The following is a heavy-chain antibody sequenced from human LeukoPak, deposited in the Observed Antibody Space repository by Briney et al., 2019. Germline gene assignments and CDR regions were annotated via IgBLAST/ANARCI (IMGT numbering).Heavy chain of an antibody. V-gene: IGHV1-2*02. CDR1: GYTFTVYY. Sequence: GASVKVSFKASGYTFTVYYMHWVRQAPGQGLGWMGWINPNSGGTNYAQKFQGRVTMTRDTSISTAYMELSRLRSDDTAVYYCATYSGSYSSDFDYWGQGTLVTVSS. CDR2: INPNSGGT. CDR3: ATYSGSYSSDFDY. J-gene: IGHJ4*02. D-gene: IGHD1-26*01.